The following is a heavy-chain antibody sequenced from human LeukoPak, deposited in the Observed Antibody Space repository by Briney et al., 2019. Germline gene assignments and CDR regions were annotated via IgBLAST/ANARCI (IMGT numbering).Heavy chain of an antibody. CDR2: IKQDGSEK. V-gene: IGHV3-7*01. Sequence: GGSLRLSCAASGFTFSSCAMSWVRQAPGKGLEWVANIKQDGSEKYYVDSVKGRFTISRDNAKNSLYLRMNSLRAEDTAVYYCARAALQYYDSSGYYYFDYWGQGTLVTVSS. J-gene: IGHJ4*02. D-gene: IGHD3-22*01. CDR3: ARAALQYYDSSGYYYFDY. CDR1: GFTFSSCA.